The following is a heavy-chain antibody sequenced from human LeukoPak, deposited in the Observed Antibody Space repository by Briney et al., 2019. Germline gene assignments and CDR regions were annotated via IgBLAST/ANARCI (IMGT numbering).Heavy chain of an antibody. J-gene: IGHJ6*03. V-gene: IGHV1-8*03. Sequence: ASVKVSCKASGYTFTSYDINWVRQATVQGLEWMGWMNPNSGNTGYAQKFQGRVTITRNTSISTAYMELSSLRSEDTAVYYCARGGGGFAYYYYYYYMDVWGKGTTVTVSS. D-gene: IGHD3-10*01. CDR1: GYTFTSYD. CDR2: MNPNSGNT. CDR3: ARGGGGFAYYYYYYYMDV.